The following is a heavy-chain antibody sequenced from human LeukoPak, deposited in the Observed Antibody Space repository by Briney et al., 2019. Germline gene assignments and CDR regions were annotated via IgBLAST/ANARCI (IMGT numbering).Heavy chain of an antibody. CDR2: INHSGST. D-gene: IGHD3-16*01. CDR1: GGSFSGYY. J-gene: IGHJ5*02. V-gene: IGHV4-34*01. CDR3: ARGGGGPTPFWFDP. Sequence: SETLSLTCAVYGGSFSGYYWSWIRQPPGKGLEWIGEINHSGSTNYNPSLKSRVTISVDTSKNQFSLKLSSVTAAGTAVYYCARGGGGPTPFWFDPWGQGTLVTVSS.